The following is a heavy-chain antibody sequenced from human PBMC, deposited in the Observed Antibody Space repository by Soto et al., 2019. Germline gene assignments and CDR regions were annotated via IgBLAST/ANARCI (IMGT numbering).Heavy chain of an antibody. CDR3: ASIALVGQHAFDI. Sequence: QVQLQESGPGLLKPSQTLSLTCTVSGGSIRSGGYYWSWIRQHPGKGLEWIGYIYYSGSTYYNPSLKSRVTISVDTSKNQFSLKLSSVTAADTAVYYCASIALVGQHAFDIWGQGTMVTVSS. CDR1: GGSIRSGGYY. V-gene: IGHV4-31*03. D-gene: IGHD1-26*01. J-gene: IGHJ3*02. CDR2: IYYSGST.